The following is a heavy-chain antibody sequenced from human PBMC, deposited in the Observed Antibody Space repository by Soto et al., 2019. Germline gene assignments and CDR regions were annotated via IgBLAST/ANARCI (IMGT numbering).Heavy chain of an antibody. CDR2: ISGSGGST. D-gene: IGHD5-12*01. Sequence: GGSLRLSCAASGFTFSSYAMSWVRQAPGKGLEWVSAISGSGGSTYYADSVKGRFTISRDNSKNTLYLQMNSLRAEDTAVYYCAKEWSPLGYSGYDYVDAFDIWGQGTMVTVSS. V-gene: IGHV3-23*01. CDR1: GFTFSSYA. CDR3: AKEWSPLGYSGYDYVDAFDI. J-gene: IGHJ3*02.